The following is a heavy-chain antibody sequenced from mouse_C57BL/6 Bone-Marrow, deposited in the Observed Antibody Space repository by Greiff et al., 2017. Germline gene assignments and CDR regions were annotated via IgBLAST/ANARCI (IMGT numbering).Heavy chain of an antibody. CDR3: ARLDTVVATQGFAY. D-gene: IGHD1-1*01. V-gene: IGHV1-22*01. CDR1: GYTFTDYN. CDR2: INPNNGGT. J-gene: IGHJ3*01. Sequence: VQLQQSGPELVKPGASVKMSCKASGYTFTDYNMHWVKQSHGKSLEWIGYINPNNGGTSYIQKFKGKATLTVNKSSSTAYMELRSLTSEDSAVYYCARLDTVVATQGFAYWGQGTLVTVSA.